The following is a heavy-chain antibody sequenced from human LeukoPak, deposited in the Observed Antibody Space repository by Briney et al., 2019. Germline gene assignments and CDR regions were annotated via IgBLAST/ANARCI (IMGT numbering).Heavy chain of an antibody. V-gene: IGHV1-3*01. D-gene: IGHD3-3*01. Sequence: ASVKVSCKASGYTFTSYAMHWVRQAPGQRLEWMGWINAGNGNTKYPQKFQGRVTITRDTSASTAYMELSSPRSEDTAVYYCARDFWSGYYSDWFDPWGQGTLVTVSS. CDR1: GYTFTSYA. CDR2: INAGNGNT. J-gene: IGHJ5*02. CDR3: ARDFWSGYYSDWFDP.